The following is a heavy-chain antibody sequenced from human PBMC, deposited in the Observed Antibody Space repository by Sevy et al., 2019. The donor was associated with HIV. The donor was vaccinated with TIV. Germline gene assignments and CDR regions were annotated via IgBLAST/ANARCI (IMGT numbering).Heavy chain of an antibody. J-gene: IGHJ4*02. CDR3: ASALGYCSGGSCRKRLYFDY. CDR1: GFTVSSNY. V-gene: IGHV3-53*01. CDR2: IYSGGST. D-gene: IGHD2-15*01. Sequence: GGSLRLSCAASGFTVSSNYMSWVRQAPGKGLEWVSVIYSGGSTYYADSVKGRFTISRDNSKNTLYLQMNSLRAEDTAVYYCASALGYCSGGSCRKRLYFDYWGQGTLVTVSS.